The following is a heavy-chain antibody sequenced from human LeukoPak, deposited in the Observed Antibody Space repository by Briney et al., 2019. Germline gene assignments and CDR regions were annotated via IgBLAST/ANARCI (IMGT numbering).Heavy chain of an antibody. CDR3: ARDRSRFTLAHPQTY. D-gene: IGHD2-2*01. V-gene: IGHV3-30-3*01. CDR2: ISYDGSNK. J-gene: IGHJ4*02. CDR1: EFTFSSIG. Sequence: GGSLRLSCAASEFTFSSIGMHWVRQAPGKGLEWVAVISYDGSNKYYADSVKGRFTISRDNSKNTLYLQMNSLRAEDTAVYYCARDRSRFTLAHPQTYWGQGTLVTVSS.